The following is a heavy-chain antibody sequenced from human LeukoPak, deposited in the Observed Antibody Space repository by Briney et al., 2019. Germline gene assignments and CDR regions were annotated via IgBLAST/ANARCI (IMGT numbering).Heavy chain of an antibody. CDR3: ARPGDGWFGELLLGVPFDY. CDR1: GFTFSSYS. Sequence: AGGSLRLSCAASGFTFSSYSMNWVRQAPGKGLEWVSYISSSSSTIYYADSVQGRFTISRDNAKNSLYLQMNSLRAEDTAVYYCARPGDGWFGELLLGVPFDYWGQGTLVTVSS. V-gene: IGHV3-48*01. CDR2: ISSSSSTI. D-gene: IGHD3-10*01. J-gene: IGHJ4*02.